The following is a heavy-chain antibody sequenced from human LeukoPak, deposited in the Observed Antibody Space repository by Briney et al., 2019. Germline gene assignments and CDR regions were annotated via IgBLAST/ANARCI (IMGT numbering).Heavy chain of an antibody. CDR1: GFTFSNYN. Sequence: PGGSLRLSCAASGFTFSNYNMNWVRQAPGKGLEWVSSITSSSTYIYYADSVKGRFTISRDNAKNMVYLQMNSLRDDDTAIYYCTRAITYFYGSVTYDWFASWGQGTRVTVSS. D-gene: IGHD3-10*01. J-gene: IGHJ5*01. V-gene: IGHV3-21*06. CDR2: ITSSSTYI. CDR3: TRAITYFYGSVTYDWFAS.